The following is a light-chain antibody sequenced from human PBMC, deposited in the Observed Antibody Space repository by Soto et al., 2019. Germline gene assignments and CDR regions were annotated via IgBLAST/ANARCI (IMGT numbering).Light chain of an antibody. CDR2: DAS. J-gene: IGKJ3*01. CDR1: QSITIW. CDR3: QHFNSYSPLGT. Sequence: DIQMTQSPSTLSASVGDRVTITCRASQSITIWLAWYQQRPGKAPKLLIYDASSLESGVPSRFSGSGSETEFTLTIGSLQPDDFATYYCQHFNSYSPLGTFGPGTKVDIK. V-gene: IGKV1-5*01.